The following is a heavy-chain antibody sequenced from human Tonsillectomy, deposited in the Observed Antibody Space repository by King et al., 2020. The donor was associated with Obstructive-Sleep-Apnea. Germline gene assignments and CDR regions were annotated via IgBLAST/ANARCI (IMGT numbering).Heavy chain of an antibody. CDR1: GGSIRSPGYY. J-gene: IGHJ3*02. CDR2: IFYSGNT. V-gene: IGHV4-31*03. Sequence: QLQESGPGLMKPSQTLSLTCTVSGGSIRSPGYYWSWIRQHPEKGLEWIGYIFYSGNTYFNPSFKSRIFISPDTSNQQFFLKLSSVTAADTAVYYCARLVASTRAFDIWGQGTTVTVSS. D-gene: IGHD5-12*01. CDR3: ARLVASTRAFDI.